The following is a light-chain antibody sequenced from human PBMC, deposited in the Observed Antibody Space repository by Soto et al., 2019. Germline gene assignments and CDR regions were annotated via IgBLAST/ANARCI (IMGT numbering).Light chain of an antibody. J-gene: IGKJ1*01. CDR1: QSVSSTY. Sequence: EIVLTQSPGTLPLSPGERATLSCRASQSVSSTYLAWYQQKPGQAPRLLIYGASSRATGIPDRFSGSGSGTDFTLTISGLEPEDFAVYYCQQYGSSPSTFGQGTKVDIK. CDR3: QQYGSSPST. V-gene: IGKV3-20*01. CDR2: GAS.